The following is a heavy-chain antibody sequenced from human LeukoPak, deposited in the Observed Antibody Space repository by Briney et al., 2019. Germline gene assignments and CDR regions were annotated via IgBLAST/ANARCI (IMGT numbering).Heavy chain of an antibody. CDR2: IYGGGST. CDR3: AGRGALTSRFLEWSHYFDY. J-gene: IGHJ4*02. D-gene: IGHD3-3*01. Sequence: PGGSLRLSCEASGFTVSSNYMSWVRQAPGKGLEWVSVIYGGGSTYYADSVKGRFTISRDTSKNTLYLQMNSLRAEDTAVYYCAGRGALTSRFLEWSHYFDYWGQGTLVTVSS. CDR1: GFTVSSNY. V-gene: IGHV3-53*01.